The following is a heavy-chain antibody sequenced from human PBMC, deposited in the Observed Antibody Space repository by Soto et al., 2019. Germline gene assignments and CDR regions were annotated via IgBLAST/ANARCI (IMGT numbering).Heavy chain of an antibody. CDR1: GFTFSSYA. V-gene: IGHV3-23*01. CDR3: AKDKIVGATPFGY. CDR2: ISGSGGST. J-gene: IGHJ4*02. Sequence: GSLRLSCAASGFTFSSYAMSWVRQAPGKGLEWVSAISGSGGSTYYADSVKGRFTLSRDNSKNTLYLKMNSLRAEDTAVYYCAKDKIVGATPFGYWGQGTLVTVSS. D-gene: IGHD1-26*01.